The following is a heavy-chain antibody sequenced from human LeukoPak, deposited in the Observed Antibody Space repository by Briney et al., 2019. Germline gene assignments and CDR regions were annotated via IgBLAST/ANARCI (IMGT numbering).Heavy chain of an antibody. J-gene: IGHJ4*02. CDR1: GFTFSSYG. CDR2: ISHDGSNK. D-gene: IGHD3-10*01. CDR3: AKTLNPYGSRGLTGNY. Sequence: GRSLRLSCAASGFTFSSYGMHWVRQAPGKGLEWVAVISHDGSNKYYADSVKGRFTISRDNSKNTLYLQMNSLRAEDTAVYYCAKTLNPYGSRGLTGNYWGQGTLVTVSS. V-gene: IGHV3-30*18.